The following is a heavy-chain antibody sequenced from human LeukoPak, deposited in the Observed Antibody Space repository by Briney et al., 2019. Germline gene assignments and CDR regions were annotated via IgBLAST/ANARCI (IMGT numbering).Heavy chain of an antibody. V-gene: IGHV4-4*07. CDR1: AGSISNYY. CDR2: IYASGT. CDR3: ARSYGSGSYSSYYGVDV. Sequence: PSDTLSLTCTVSAGSISNYYYNWFRRPAGKGLEWIWRIYASGTNHSPSLKSRVTISVDTSKNHFSLKLSSVTAADTAVYYCARSYGSGSYSSYYGVDVWGQGTTVTVSS. J-gene: IGHJ6*02. D-gene: IGHD3-10*01.